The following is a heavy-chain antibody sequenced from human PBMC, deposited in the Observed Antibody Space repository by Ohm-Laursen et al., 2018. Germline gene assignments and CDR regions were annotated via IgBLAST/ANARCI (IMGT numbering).Heavy chain of an antibody. V-gene: IGHV3-15*01. D-gene: IGHD6-6*01. CDR1: GFTFNTYA. CDR3: TTEYSTSSAWFGP. Sequence: SLRLSCAASGFTFNTYAMSWVRQAPGKGLEWVGRIKSTTNGGTTDYAAPVKGRFTISRDDSKNTLYLQMNSLKTEDTAVYYCTTEYSTSSAWFGPWGQGTLVTVSS. CDR2: IKSTTNGGTT. J-gene: IGHJ5*02.